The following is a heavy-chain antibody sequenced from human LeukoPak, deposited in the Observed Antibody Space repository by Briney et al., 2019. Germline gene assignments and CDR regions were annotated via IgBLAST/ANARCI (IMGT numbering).Heavy chain of an antibody. V-gene: IGHV4-59*12. CDR3: AGESADFVRGIFSDY. CDR1: GGSMKNFY. CDR2: INDNGHS. J-gene: IGHJ4*02. D-gene: IGHD3-3*01. Sequence: NPSETLSLTCTVSGGSMKNFYWIWLRQPPGKGLEWIAYINDNGHSGYNPSLESRVTISVDTSKNHFSLRLPSVTAADTAVYYCAGESADFVRGIFSDYWREGILVTVSS.